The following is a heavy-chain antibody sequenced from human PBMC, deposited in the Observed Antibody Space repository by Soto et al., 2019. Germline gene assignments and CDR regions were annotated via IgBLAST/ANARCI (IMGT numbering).Heavy chain of an antibody. CDR3: ARDLAKGGGSAGFDY. V-gene: IGHV1-2*02. CDR2: INPKSGGT. CDR1: GYTFTVYY. J-gene: IGHJ4*02. D-gene: IGHD1-26*01. Sequence: GASVKVSCKASGYTFTVYYMHWVRQAPGQGLEWMGWINPKSGGTMYPQKFQGRVTMTWDTSISTAYMALTRLRSDDTAVYYCARDLAKGGGSAGFDYWGQGTLGTSPQ.